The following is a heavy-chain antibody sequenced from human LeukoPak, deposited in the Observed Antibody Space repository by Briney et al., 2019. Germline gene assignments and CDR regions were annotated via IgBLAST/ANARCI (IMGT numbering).Heavy chain of an antibody. J-gene: IGHJ4*02. CDR2: ISGSGGST. D-gene: IGHD6-19*01. Sequence: PGGSLRLSCAASGFTFSSYAMSWVRQAPGKGLEWVSAISGSGGSTYYADSVKGRFTISRDNSKNTLYLQMNSLRAEDTAVYYCAKDRTRWLTSLDFDHWGQGTLVTVSS. V-gene: IGHV3-23*01. CDR1: GFTFSSYA. CDR3: AKDRTRWLTSLDFDH.